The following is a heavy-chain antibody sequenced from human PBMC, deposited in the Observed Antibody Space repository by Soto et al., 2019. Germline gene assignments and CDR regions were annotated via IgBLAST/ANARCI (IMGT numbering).Heavy chain of an antibody. V-gene: IGHV4-59*01. Sequence: SETLSLTCTVSGDSIRSYYWTWIRQPPGKGLELIGYIYYSGSTRYNPSLKSRVTTSVDMSKNQFSLKLSSVIAADTAVYYCARAYGGFDNGLDVWGQGTAVTVSS. CDR2: IYYSGST. D-gene: IGHD5-12*01. CDR3: ARAYGGFDNGLDV. J-gene: IGHJ6*02. CDR1: GDSIRSYY.